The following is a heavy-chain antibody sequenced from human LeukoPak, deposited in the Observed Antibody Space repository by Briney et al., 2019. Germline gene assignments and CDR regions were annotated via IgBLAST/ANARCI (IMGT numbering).Heavy chain of an antibody. D-gene: IGHD2-15*01. CDR1: GFTFSSYA. CDR3: TTGGGSCYSCPDY. J-gene: IGHJ4*02. Sequence: GVSLRLSCAASGFTFSSYAMSWVRQAPGKGLEWVSAISGSGGSTYYADSVKGRFTISRDNSKNTLYLQMNSLRAEDTAVYYCTTGGGSCYSCPDYWGQGTLVTVSS. V-gene: IGHV3-23*01. CDR2: ISGSGGST.